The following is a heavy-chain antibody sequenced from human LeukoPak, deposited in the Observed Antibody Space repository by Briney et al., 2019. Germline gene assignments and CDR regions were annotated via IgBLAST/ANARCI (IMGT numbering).Heavy chain of an antibody. CDR1: GGSISSYY. D-gene: IGHD6-13*01. CDR3: ARGERYSSSWYDY. V-gene: IGHV4-59*08. CDR2: IYYSGST. J-gene: IGHJ4*02. Sequence: SETLSLTCTVSGGSISSYYWGWIRQPPGKGLEWIGYIYYSGSTNYNPSLKSRVTISVDTSKNQFSLKLSSVTAADTAVYYCARGERYSSSWYDYWGQGTLVTVSS.